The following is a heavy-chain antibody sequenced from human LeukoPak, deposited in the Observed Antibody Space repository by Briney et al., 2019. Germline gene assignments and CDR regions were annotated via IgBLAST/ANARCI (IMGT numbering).Heavy chain of an antibody. CDR2: ISSSGSTI. CDR3: AKSRVGYYSPKDY. J-gene: IGHJ4*02. D-gene: IGHD5-12*01. V-gene: IGHV3-11*01. Sequence: PGGSLRLSCAASGFTFSDYYMSWIRQAPGKGLEWVSYISSSGSTIYYADSVKGRFTISRDNAKNSLYLQMNSLRAEDTAVYYCAKSRVGYYSPKDYWGQGTLVTVSS. CDR1: GFTFSDYY.